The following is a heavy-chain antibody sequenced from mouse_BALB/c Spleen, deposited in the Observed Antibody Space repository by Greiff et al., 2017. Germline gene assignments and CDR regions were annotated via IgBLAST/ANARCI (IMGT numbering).Heavy chain of an antibody. D-gene: IGHD4-1*02. J-gene: IGHJ2*01. Sequence: QVQLQQPGAELVRPGASVKLSCKASGYTFTSYWINWVKQRPGQGLEWIGNIYPSDSYTNYNQKFKDKATLTVDKSSSTAYMQLSSPTSEDSAVYYCTRSTGSWYFDYWGQGTTLTVSS. CDR3: TRSTGSWYFDY. CDR1: GYTFTSYW. V-gene: IGHV1-69*02. CDR2: IYPSDSYT.